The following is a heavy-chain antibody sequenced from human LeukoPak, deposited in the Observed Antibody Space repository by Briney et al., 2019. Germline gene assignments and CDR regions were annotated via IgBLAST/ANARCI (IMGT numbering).Heavy chain of an antibody. Sequence: GGSLKLSCAASGFTFSNYWMSWVRQAPGKGLEWVADIKRHGIEKHYVDAVKGRFTISRDNAKNSLYLQMNSLRAEDTAVYYCVLNMVGGQIFDFWGQGTLVTVSS. CDR3: VLNMVGGQIFDF. CDR2: IKRHGIEK. V-gene: IGHV3-7*01. CDR1: GFTFSNYW. D-gene: IGHD3-10*01. J-gene: IGHJ4*02.